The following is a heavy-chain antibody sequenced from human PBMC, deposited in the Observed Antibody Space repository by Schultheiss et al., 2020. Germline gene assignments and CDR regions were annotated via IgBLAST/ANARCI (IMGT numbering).Heavy chain of an antibody. CDR1: GYTFTHYG. D-gene: IGHD1-26*01. CDR3: ARSEWEPYDAFDI. J-gene: IGHJ3*02. V-gene: IGHV1-18*04. CDR2: ISAYNGNT. Sequence: ASVKVSCKASGYTFTHYGITWVRQAPGQGLEWMGYISAYNGNTNYAQKLQGRGTMTTDTSTSTAYLELRSLRFDDTAVYYCARSEWEPYDAFDIWGQGTMVTVSS.